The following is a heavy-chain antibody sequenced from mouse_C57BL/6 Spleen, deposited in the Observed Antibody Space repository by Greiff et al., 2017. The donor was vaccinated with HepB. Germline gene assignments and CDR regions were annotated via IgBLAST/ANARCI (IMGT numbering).Heavy chain of an antibody. Sequence: DVQLVESGGGLVKPGGSLKLSCAASGFTFSSYAMSWVRQTPEKRLEWVATISDGGSYTYYPDNVKGRFTISRDNAKNNLYLQMRHLKSEDTAMYYCARDVGYDYDMGYAMDYWGQGTSVTVSS. CDR1: GFTFSSYA. D-gene: IGHD2-4*01. J-gene: IGHJ4*01. CDR2: ISDGGSYT. CDR3: ARDVGYDYDMGYAMDY. V-gene: IGHV5-4*01.